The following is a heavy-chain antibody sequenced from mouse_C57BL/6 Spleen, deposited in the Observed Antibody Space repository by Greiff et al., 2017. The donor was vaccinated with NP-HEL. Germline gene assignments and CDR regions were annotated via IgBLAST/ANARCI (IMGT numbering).Heavy chain of an antibody. D-gene: IGHD2-2*01. V-gene: IGHV2-2*01. J-gene: IGHJ4*01. CDR2: IWSGGST. Sequence: QVQLQQSGPGLVQPSQSLSITCTVSGFSLTSYGVHWVRQSPGKGLEWLGVIWSGGSTDYNAAFISRLSISKDNSKSQVFFKMNRLQADDTAIYYGASYYYGYDDYAIDYWGQGTSVTVSA. CDR1: GFSLTSYG. CDR3: ASYYYGYDDYAIDY.